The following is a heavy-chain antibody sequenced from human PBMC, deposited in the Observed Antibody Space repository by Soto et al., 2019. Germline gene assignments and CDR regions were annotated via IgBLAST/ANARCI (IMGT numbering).Heavy chain of an antibody. J-gene: IGHJ5*02. CDR2: IYHSGST. Sequence: QVQLQESGPGLVKPSGTLSLTCAVSGGSISSSNWWSWVRQPPGKGLEWIGEIYHSGSTNDNPSLKSRVTISVDKSKNRFSLKLSSVTAAGTAVYYCARDHTSNYGGRWFDPWGQGSLVTVSS. CDR1: GGSISSSNW. D-gene: IGHD4-4*01. V-gene: IGHV4-4*02. CDR3: ARDHTSNYGGRWFDP.